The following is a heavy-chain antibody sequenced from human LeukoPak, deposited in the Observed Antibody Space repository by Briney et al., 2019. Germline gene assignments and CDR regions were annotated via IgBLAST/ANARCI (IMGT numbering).Heavy chain of an antibody. Sequence: ASVRVSSKDSGYTFTIYDINWGRQGPGQGGERMGWMNTNRGKTGYTQKLQGRVTMTTDTSTSTAYMELRSLRSDDTAVYYCARDLTVVPAATSPDYWGQGTLVTVSS. CDR3: ARDLTVVPAATSPDY. V-gene: IGHV1-8*01. CDR1: GYTFTIYD. D-gene: IGHD2-2*01. J-gene: IGHJ4*02. CDR2: MNTNRGKT.